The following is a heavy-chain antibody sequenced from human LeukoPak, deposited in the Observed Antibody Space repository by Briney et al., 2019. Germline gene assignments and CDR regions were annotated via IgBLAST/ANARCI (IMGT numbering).Heavy chain of an antibody. CDR1: AYTFITYG. CDR2: ISAYNGDT. D-gene: IGHD3-22*01. CDR3: ARDFNNYDDHSSGRDPFDY. V-gene: IGHV1-18*01. Sequence: ASVRVSCKASAYTFITYGLSWARRPPAQGLESMGWISAYNGDTNYAQHLQGRVTMTTDTSTNTAYMELRSLGSDDTAFYYCARDFNNYDDHSSGRDPFDYWGQGTLVTVSS. J-gene: IGHJ4*02.